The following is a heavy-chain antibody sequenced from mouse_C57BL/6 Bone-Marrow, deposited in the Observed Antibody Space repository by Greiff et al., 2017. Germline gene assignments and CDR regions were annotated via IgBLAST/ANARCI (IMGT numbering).Heavy chain of an antibody. V-gene: IGHV1-81*01. CDR3: ARWRNYGSSPYWYFDV. CDR1: GYTFTSYG. CDR2: IYPRSGNT. J-gene: IGHJ1*03. D-gene: IGHD1-1*01. Sequence: VQLQQSGAELARPGASVKLSCKASGYTFTSYGISWVKQRTGQGLEWIGEIYPRSGNTYYNEKFKGKATLTADKSSSTAYMELRSLTSEDSAVYFCARWRNYGSSPYWYFDVWGTGTTVTVSS.